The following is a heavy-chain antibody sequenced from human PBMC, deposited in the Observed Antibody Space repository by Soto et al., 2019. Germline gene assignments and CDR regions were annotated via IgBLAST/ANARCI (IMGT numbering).Heavy chain of an antibody. J-gene: IGHJ4*02. Sequence: QVQLVESGGGVVQPGRSLRLSCAASGFSFSISPMHWVRQAPGKGPEWVALISYDGTNKLYADSVKGRFPISRDNSKSTLYLPVDGLRAENAAVYYCARDPKTSGGQHWAFNYFDSCGQGTLVTVSS. CDR2: ISYDGTNK. V-gene: IGHV3-30-3*01. CDR3: ARDPKTSGGQHWAFNYFDS. D-gene: IGHD7-27*01. CDR1: GFSFSISP.